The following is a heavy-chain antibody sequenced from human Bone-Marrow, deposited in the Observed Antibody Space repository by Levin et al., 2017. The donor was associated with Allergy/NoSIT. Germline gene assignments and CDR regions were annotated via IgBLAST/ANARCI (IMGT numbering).Heavy chain of an antibody. CDR3: ARRYFYYYYLDV. D-gene: IGHD2/OR15-2a*01. J-gene: IGHJ6*03. CDR1: GFTFSSHW. V-gene: IGHV3-74*01. CDR2: VDSDGNDT. Sequence: GASVKVSCEGSGFTFSSHWMHWVRQAPGKGLVWVSRVDSDGNDTRYADSVKGRFTISRDNARNTLYLQMNSLTVEDTGVYFCARRYFYYYYLDVWGQGTTVTVAS.